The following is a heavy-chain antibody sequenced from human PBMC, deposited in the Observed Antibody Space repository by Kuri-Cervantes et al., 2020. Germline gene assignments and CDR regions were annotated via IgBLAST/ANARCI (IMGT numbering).Heavy chain of an antibody. J-gene: IGHJ4*02. CDR3: ARRSYYYDSSGYYHELFDS. Sequence: GESLKISCKGSGYSFTSYCIGWVRQMPGKGLEWMGIIYPGDSDTRYSPSFQGQVTISADKSISTAYLQWSSLKASDTAMYYCARRSYYYDSSGYYHELFDSWGQGTLVTVSS. CDR2: IYPGDSDT. D-gene: IGHD3-22*01. V-gene: IGHV5-51*01. CDR1: GYSFTSYC.